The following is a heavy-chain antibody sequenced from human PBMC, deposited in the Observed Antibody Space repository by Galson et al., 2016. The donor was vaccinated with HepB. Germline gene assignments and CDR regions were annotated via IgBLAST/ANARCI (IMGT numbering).Heavy chain of an antibody. D-gene: IGHD3-3*01. Sequence: SLRLSCAASGFTFDDYAMHWVRQVPGKGLEWVSGISWNSDILHYADSVKGRFTISRDNAKNSLYMQMDNPGTNDTALYYCAKGRFGVVLMYYFEYWGLGTLATVSS. V-gene: IGHV3-9*01. CDR1: GFTFDDYA. CDR2: ISWNSDIL. J-gene: IGHJ4*02. CDR3: AKGRFGVVLMYYFEY.